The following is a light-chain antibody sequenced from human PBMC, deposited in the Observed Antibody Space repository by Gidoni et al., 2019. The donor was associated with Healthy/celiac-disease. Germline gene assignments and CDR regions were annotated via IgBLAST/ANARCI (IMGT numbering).Light chain of an antibody. Sequence: IQLTQSPSSLSASVGDRVTITCRASQGISSYLAWYQQKAGKAPKLLIYAASTLQSGVPSRFSGSGSGTDFILTISSLQPEDFATYYCQQLNTYPITFGQGTRLEIK. J-gene: IGKJ5*01. CDR2: AAS. CDR3: QQLNTYPIT. CDR1: QGISSY. V-gene: IGKV1-9*01.